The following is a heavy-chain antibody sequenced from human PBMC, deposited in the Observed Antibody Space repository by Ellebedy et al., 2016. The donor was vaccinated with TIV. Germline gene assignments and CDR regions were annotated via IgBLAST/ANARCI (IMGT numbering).Heavy chain of an antibody. V-gene: IGHV3-7*03. CDR2: IKQDGSEK. J-gene: IGHJ5*02. CDR1: GFTFSSYG. Sequence: GESLKISXAASGFTFSSYGMHWVRQAPGKGLEWVANIKQDGSEKYYVDSVKGRFTISRDNAKNSLYLQMNSLKTEDTAVYYCKVGGSGSYWFDPWGQGTLVTVSS. D-gene: IGHD3-10*01. CDR3: KVGGSGSYWFDP.